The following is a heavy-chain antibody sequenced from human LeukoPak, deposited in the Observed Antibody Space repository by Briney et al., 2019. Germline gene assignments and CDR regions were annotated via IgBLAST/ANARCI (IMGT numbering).Heavy chain of an antibody. CDR2: ISSNGGDT. CDR3: ARERGSSGWTFDY. V-gene: IGHV3-64*01. CDR1: GFTFSTFA. J-gene: IGHJ4*02. Sequence: GGSLRLSCAASGFTFSTFAMHWVGQAPGKGLEYVSAISSNGGDTYYANSVKGRFTISRDNSKNMLYLQMGSLRPEDMAVYYCARERGSSGWTFDYWGQGTLVTVSS. D-gene: IGHD6-19*01.